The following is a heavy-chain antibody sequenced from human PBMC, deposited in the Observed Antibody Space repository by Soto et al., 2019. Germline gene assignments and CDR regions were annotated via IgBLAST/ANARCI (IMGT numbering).Heavy chain of an antibody. CDR1: GFAFSSYA. CDR3: AKEDGIAAAGNYYYYYMDV. CDR2: ISGSGGST. Sequence: GGSLRLSCAASGFAFSSYAMSWVRQAPGKGLEWVSAISGSGGSTYYADSVKGRFTISRDNSKNTLYLQMNSLRAKDTAVYYCAKEDGIAAAGNYYYYYMDVWGKGTTVTVSS. J-gene: IGHJ6*03. V-gene: IGHV3-23*01. D-gene: IGHD6-13*01.